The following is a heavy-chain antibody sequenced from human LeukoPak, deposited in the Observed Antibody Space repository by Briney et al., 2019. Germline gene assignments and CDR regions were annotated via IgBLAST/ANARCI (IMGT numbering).Heavy chain of an antibody. V-gene: IGHV3-48*03. J-gene: IGHJ3*02. D-gene: IGHD3-22*01. CDR2: IRRSGTTI. Sequence: GGPLRLSCAASEFTLSSYEMNWVRQAPGKGPEWVSYIRRSGTTIYYADSVKGRFTISRDNAKNSLYLQMNSLRAEDTAVYYCASSDSSGYYHDDFDIWGQGTMVTVSS. CDR1: EFTLSSYE. CDR3: ASSDSSGYYHDDFDI.